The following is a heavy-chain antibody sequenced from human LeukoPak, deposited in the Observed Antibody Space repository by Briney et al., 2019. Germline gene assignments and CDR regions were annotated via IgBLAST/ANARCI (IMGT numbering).Heavy chain of an antibody. CDR2: INAGNGNT. D-gene: IGHD1/OR15-1a*01. CDR1: GYTFTSYG. J-gene: IGHJ4*02. V-gene: IGHV1-3*01. Sequence: ASVKVSCKASGYTFTSYGISWVRQAPGQRLEWMGWINAGNGNTKYSQKFQGRVTITRDTSASTAYMELSSLRSEDTAVYYCARPNTADYFDYWGQGTLVTVSS. CDR3: ARPNTADYFDY.